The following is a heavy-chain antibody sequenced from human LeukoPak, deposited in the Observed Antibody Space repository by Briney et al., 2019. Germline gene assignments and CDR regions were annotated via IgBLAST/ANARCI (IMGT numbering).Heavy chain of an antibody. CDR2: IYNGGNT. CDR1: GGSISSFY. V-gene: IGHV4-59*01. J-gene: IGHJ4*02. Sequence: SETLSLTCTVSGGSISSFYWSWIRQPPGKGLEWIGNIYNGGNTNYNPSLKSRVTISADTSKNQFSLRLRSVTAADTAVYYCARAPYSSTWYLEYFDFWGEGTLVTVSS. CDR3: ARAPYSSTWYLEYFDF. D-gene: IGHD6-13*01.